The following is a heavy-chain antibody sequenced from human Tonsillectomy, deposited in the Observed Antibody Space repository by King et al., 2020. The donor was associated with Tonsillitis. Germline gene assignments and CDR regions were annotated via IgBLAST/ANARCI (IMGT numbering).Heavy chain of an antibody. J-gene: IGHJ4*02. D-gene: IGHD5-24*01. CDR1: GGSISSRSYY. CDR2: IFYSGST. CDR3: ARVEMATITEYYFDY. Sequence: QLQESGPGLVKPSETLSLTCTVSGGSISSRSYYWGWIRQPPGKGLEWIGNIFYSGSTYYNPSLKSRVTISVDTSKNQFSLKLSSVTAADTAVYYCARVEMATITEYYFDYWGQGSLVTVSS. V-gene: IGHV4-39*07.